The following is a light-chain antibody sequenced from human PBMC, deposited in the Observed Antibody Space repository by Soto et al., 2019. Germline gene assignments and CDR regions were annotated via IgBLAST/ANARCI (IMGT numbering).Light chain of an antibody. CDR1: SSDVGDYNF. CDR3: NSYTSSSPHVV. J-gene: IGLJ2*01. V-gene: IGLV2-14*01. CDR2: NVT. Sequence: QSVLTQPASVSGSPGQSITISCTGTSSDVGDYNFVSWYQQHPGKAPKFMIYNVTSRPSGISNRFSGSKSGNTASLTISGLQAEDEADYYCNSYTSSSPHVVFGGGTKVTVL.